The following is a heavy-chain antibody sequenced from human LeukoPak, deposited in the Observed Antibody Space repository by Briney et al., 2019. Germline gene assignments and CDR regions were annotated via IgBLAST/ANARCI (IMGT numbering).Heavy chain of an antibody. CDR3: ARGRGYDSSGYYGPNDY. V-gene: IGHV4-34*01. Sequence: PSETLSLTCAVYGGSFSGYYWSWIRQPPGKGLEWIGEINHSGSTNYNPSLKSRVTISVDTSKNQFSLKLSSVTAADTAVYYCARGRGYDSSGYYGPNDYWGQGTLVTASS. CDR1: GGSFSGYY. D-gene: IGHD3-22*01. CDR2: INHSGST. J-gene: IGHJ4*02.